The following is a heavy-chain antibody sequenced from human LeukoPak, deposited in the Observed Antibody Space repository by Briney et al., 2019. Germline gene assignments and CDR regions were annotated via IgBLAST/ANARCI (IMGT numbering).Heavy chain of an antibody. Sequence: PGGSLRLSCAASVFTFSDYYMSWIRQAPGKGLEWVSYISSSSSYTNYADSVKGRFTISRDNAKNSLYLQMNSLRAEDTAVYYCARGSECSGGSCYPAGYYYYYGMDVWGKGTTVTVSS. CDR1: VFTFSDYY. D-gene: IGHD2-15*01. V-gene: IGHV3-11*06. CDR2: ISSSSSYT. CDR3: ARGSECSGGSCYPAGYYYYYGMDV. J-gene: IGHJ6*04.